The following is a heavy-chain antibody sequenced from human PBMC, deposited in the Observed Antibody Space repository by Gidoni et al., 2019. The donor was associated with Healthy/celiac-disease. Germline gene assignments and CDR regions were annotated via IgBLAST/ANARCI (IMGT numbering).Heavy chain of an antibody. V-gene: IGHV3-7*01. CDR3: ARGRGDLRFDP. D-gene: IGHD3-16*01. J-gene: IGHJ5*02. CDR2: IKQDGSEK. CDR1: GFTFSSYW. Sequence: EVQLVESGGGLVQPGGSLRLYCAASGFTFSSYWMRWVRQAPGKGLGWVANIKQDGSEKYYVDSVKGRFTISRANAKNSLYLQMNSLRAEDTAVYYCARGRGDLRFDPWGQGTLVTVSS.